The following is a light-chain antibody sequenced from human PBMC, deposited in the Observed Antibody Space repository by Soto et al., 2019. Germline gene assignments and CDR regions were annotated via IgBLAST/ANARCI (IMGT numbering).Light chain of an antibody. V-gene: IGLV1-44*01. Sequence: QPVLTQPPSASGTPGQRVTISCSGRSSNIGANPVNWYQQLPGMAPTVLIYSNDQRPSGVPDRFSGSKSGTSASLAISGLQSEDEADYYCATWDDSVYGPVFGGGTKLTVL. CDR2: SND. J-gene: IGLJ2*01. CDR1: SSNIGANP. CDR3: ATWDDSVYGPV.